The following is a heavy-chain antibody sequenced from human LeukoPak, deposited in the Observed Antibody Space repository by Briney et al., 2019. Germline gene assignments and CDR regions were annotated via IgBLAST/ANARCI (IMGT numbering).Heavy chain of an antibody. D-gene: IGHD3-3*01. CDR2: FDPEDGET. Sequence: ASVKVSCKVSGYTLTELSMHWVRQAPGKGLEWMGGFDPEDGETIYAQKFQGRVTMTEDTSTDTAYMELSSLRSEDTAVYYCATYYDFWSGYYKGGLDYWGQGTLVTVSS. V-gene: IGHV1-24*01. CDR3: ATYYDFWSGYYKGGLDY. J-gene: IGHJ4*02. CDR1: GYTLTELS.